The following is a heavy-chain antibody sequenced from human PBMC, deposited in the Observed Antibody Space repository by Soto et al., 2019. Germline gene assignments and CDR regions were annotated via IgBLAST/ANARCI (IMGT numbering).Heavy chain of an antibody. Sequence: GGSLRLSCAASGFTFNNYSMSWARQAPGKGLEWVSNIKQDGSEKYYVDSVKGRFTISRDNAKNSLYLQMNSLRAEDTAVYYCARDRAVAYYYYYYMDVWGKGTTVTVSS. V-gene: IGHV3-7*01. CDR3: ARDRAVAYYYYYYMDV. D-gene: IGHD6-19*01. J-gene: IGHJ6*03. CDR1: GFTFNNYS. CDR2: IKQDGSEK.